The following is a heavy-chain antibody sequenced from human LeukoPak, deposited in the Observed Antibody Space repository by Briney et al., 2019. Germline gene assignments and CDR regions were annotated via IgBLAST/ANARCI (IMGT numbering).Heavy chain of an antibody. V-gene: IGHV3-7*01. Sequence: GGSLRLSCVASGLTFSSYWMSWVRQAPGKGLEWVANIKQDGSEKYYVDSVKGRFTISRDNAKNSLYLQMNSLRAEDTAVYYCARDSGYSYGFSYDYWGQGTLVTVSS. D-gene: IGHD5-18*01. CDR1: GLTFSSYW. CDR2: IKQDGSEK. J-gene: IGHJ4*02. CDR3: ARDSGYSYGFSYDY.